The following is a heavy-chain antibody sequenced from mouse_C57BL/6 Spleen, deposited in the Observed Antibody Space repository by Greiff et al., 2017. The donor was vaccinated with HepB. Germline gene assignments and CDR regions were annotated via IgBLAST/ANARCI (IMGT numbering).Heavy chain of an antibody. Sequence: EVQRVESGPELVKPGASVKISCKASGYSFTDYNMNWVKQSNGKSLEWIGVINPNYGTTSYNQKFKGKATLTVDQSSSTAYMQLNSLTSEDSAVYYCARHPHYYGSSYVAWFAYWGQGTLVTVSA. D-gene: IGHD1-1*01. V-gene: IGHV1-39*01. CDR2: INPNYGTT. CDR3: ARHPHYYGSSYVAWFAY. J-gene: IGHJ3*01. CDR1: GYSFTDYN.